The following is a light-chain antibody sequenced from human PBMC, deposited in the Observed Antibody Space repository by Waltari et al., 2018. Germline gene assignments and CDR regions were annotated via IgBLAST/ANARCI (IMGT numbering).Light chain of an antibody. Sequence: QSALTQPASVSGSPGQSNTIYCTGTRSDVGGYKYVSWYQQHPGKAPKLMIYEVSNRPSGISSRFSGSKSGNMASLTISGLQAEDEADYYCSSYASSSTLWVFGGGTKLTVL. CDR3: SSYASSSTLWV. V-gene: IGLV2-14*03. CDR2: EVS. CDR1: RSDVGGYKY. J-gene: IGLJ3*02.